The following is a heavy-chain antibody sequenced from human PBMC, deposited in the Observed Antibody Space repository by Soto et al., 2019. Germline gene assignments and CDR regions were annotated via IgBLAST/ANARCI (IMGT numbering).Heavy chain of an antibody. D-gene: IGHD5-12*01. V-gene: IGHV1-18*01. CDR2: ISTYSGDT. CDR1: GYTFFTYD. CDR3: ARHHGPTTSENWLDP. J-gene: IGHJ5*02. Sequence: QVHLVQSGVEVKTPGASVKVSCQASGYTFFTYDISWVRQAPGQGLEWMGWISTYSGDTKYAQKFQGRVTMTTDTSTTTAYLELRSLRSDDTAVYYCARHHGPTTSENWLDPWCQGTLVTVSS.